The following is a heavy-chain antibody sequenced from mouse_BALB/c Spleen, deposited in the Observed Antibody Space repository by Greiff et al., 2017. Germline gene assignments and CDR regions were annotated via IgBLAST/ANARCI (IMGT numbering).Heavy chain of an antibody. V-gene: IGHV2-9*02. CDR3: ARGNYGSSYGIDY. Sequence: VKLMESGPGLVAPSQSLSITCTVSGFSLTSYGVHWVRQPPGKGLEWLGVIWAGGSTNYNSALMSRLSISKDNSKSQVFLKMNSLQTDDTAMYYCARGNYGSSYGIDYWGQGTTLTVSS. D-gene: IGHD1-1*01. CDR1: GFSLTSYG. CDR2: IWAGGST. J-gene: IGHJ2*01.